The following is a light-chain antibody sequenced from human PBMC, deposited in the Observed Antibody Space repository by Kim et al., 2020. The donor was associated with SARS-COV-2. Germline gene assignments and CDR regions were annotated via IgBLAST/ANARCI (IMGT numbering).Light chain of an antibody. CDR3: QQAQSFPIT. CDR1: EDLNNW. J-gene: IGKJ5*01. Sequence: DIQMTQSPSSVSASVGDRVTITCRASEDLNNWLAWYQQKPGKAPKLLIYETSTLRSGVSSRFSGSGSGTDFSLTIDSLQPEDFATYFCQQAQSFPITFGQVTRLEIK. V-gene: IGKV1-12*01. CDR2: ETS.